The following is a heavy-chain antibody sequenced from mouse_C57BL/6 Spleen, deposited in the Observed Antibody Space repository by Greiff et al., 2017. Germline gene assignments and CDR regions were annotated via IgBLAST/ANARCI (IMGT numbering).Heavy chain of an antibody. CDR1: GYTFTSYW. CDR2: IHPNSGST. Sequence: QVQLQQPGAELVKPGASVKLSCKASGYTFTSYWMHWVKQRPGQGLEWIGMIHPNSGSTNYNEKFKSKATLTVDKSSSTAYMQLSSLTSEDSAVYYCARVPFLDSSGYEFAYCGQGTLVTVSA. CDR3: ARVPFLDSSGYEFAY. J-gene: IGHJ3*01. V-gene: IGHV1-64*01. D-gene: IGHD3-2*02.